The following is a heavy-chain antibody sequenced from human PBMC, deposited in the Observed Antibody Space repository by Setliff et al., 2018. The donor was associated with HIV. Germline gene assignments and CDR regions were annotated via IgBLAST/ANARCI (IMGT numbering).Heavy chain of an antibody. J-gene: IGHJ3*02. V-gene: IGHV4-4*07. CDR2: IYTSGNT. CDR1: GGSISSYY. CDR3: ARDKTAVPRDVDAFDI. Sequence: SETLSLTCTVSGGSISSYYWSWIRQPAGTGLEWIGRIYTSGNTNYNPSRKRLKSRVTMSVDTSKTQYSLKLSSVTAADTAVYYCARDKTAVPRDVDAFDIWGQGTMVTVSS. D-gene: IGHD6-13*01.